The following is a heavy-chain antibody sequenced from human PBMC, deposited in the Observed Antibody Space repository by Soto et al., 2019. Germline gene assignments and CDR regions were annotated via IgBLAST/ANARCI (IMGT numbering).Heavy chain of an antibody. V-gene: IGHV3-7*01. CDR1: GFTFSSYW. CDR3: ARDPTYSRSEYFDY. Sequence: GXLRLSCSASGFTFSSYWMSWVRQAPGKGLEWVANIKQDGSEKYYLDSVKGRFTISRDNAKNSLYLQMNSLRAEDTAVYYCARDPTYSRSEYFDYWGQGTLVTVSS. D-gene: IGHD6-6*01. CDR2: IKQDGSEK. J-gene: IGHJ4*02.